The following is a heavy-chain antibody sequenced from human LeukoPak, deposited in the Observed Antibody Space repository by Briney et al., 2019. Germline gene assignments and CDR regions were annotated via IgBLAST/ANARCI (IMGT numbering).Heavy chain of an antibody. J-gene: IGHJ4*02. D-gene: IGHD2-2*01. CDR2: IGSSSSSI. Sequence: GGSLRLSCAASGFTFSSYNMNWVRQAPGKGLEWVSHIGSSSSSIYYADSVKGRFTISRDNAKNSLYLQINNLRAEDTAVYYCAELDCSSTSCHDYWGQGTLVTVSS. V-gene: IGHV3-48*04. CDR3: AELDCSSTSCHDY. CDR1: GFTFSSYN.